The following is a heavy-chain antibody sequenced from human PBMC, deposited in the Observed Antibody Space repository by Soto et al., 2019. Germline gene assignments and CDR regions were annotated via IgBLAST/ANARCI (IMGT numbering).Heavy chain of an antibody. V-gene: IGHV1-8*01. J-gene: IGHJ4*02. CDR1: GYTFTSYD. Sequence: QVQLVQSGAEVKKPGASVKVSCKASGYTFTSYDINWVRKATGQGLEWMGWLNPNSGNTGHAQKFQGRVTMTRNTSISTDYKELSSLRSEDTAVYYCAREYSSGWSKDWGQGTLVTVSS. CDR2: LNPNSGNT. D-gene: IGHD6-19*01. CDR3: AREYSSGWSKD.